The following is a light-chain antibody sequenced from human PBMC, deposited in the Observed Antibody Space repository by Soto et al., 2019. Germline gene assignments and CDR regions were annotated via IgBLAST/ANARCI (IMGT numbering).Light chain of an antibody. Sequence: EIVLTQSPATLSLSPGERATLSCGASQSVSGSYLAWYQQKPGLAPRLLMYDALSRATGIPDRFSGSGSGTDFTLTISRLEPEDFAVYYCQHYGTSPRTFGQGTKVDIK. J-gene: IGKJ1*01. V-gene: IGKV3D-20*01. CDR2: DAL. CDR1: QSVSGSY. CDR3: QHYGTSPRT.